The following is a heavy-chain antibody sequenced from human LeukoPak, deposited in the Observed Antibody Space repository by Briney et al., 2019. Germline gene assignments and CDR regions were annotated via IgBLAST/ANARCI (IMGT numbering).Heavy chain of an antibody. Sequence: SETLSLTCAVYGGSFSGYYWSWIRQPPGKGLEWIGEINHSGSTNYNPSLKSRVTISVDTSKNQFSLKLSSVTAADTAVYYGAGIRPPFDIWGQGTLVPVSS. CDR3: AGIRPPFDI. J-gene: IGHJ4*02. CDR1: GGSFSGYY. CDR2: INHSGST. V-gene: IGHV4-34*01. D-gene: IGHD1-14*01.